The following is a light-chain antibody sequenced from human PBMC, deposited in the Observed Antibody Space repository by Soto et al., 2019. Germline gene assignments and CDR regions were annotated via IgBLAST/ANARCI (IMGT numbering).Light chain of an antibody. CDR1: SNDVGGYDY. Sequence: QSVLTQPASVSGSPGQSITISCTGTSNDVGGYDYVSWYQQHPGKAPKFMIYEVTNRPSGVSHRFSGSKSGNTASLTISVLQAEDEADYYCSSYKTTSTYVFGTGTKVTVL. CDR2: EVT. V-gene: IGLV2-14*01. CDR3: SSYKTTSTYV. J-gene: IGLJ1*01.